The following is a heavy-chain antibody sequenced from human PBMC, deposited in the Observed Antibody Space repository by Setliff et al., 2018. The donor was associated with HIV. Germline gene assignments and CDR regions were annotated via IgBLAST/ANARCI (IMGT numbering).Heavy chain of an antibody. CDR1: GFTFSSYG. CDR2: IWYDGSNK. D-gene: IGHD2-21*01. Sequence: GGSLRLSCAASGFTFSSYGMHWVRQAPGKGLEWVAVIWYDGSNKYYADSVKGRFTISRDNSKNTLYLQMNNLRAEDTAVYYCAKDPQTRRLRFSYYYYYMDVWGKGTTVTVSS. CDR3: AKDPQTRRLRFSYYYYYMDV. V-gene: IGHV3-33*06. J-gene: IGHJ6*03.